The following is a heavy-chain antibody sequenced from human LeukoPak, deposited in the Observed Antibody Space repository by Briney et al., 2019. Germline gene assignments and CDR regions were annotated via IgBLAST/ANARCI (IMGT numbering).Heavy chain of an antibody. V-gene: IGHV4-30-4*01. J-gene: IGHJ4*02. CDR2: IYYSGST. CDR3: AGEVRRDGSGKPTRRFDY. Sequence: SETLSLTWTISGGSISSGDYCWSWIRQPPGKGPEWMGYIYYSGSTYYNPSLKSRVTISADTSKNQFSLKLSSVTAADTAEYYCAGEVRRDGSGKPTRRFDYWGQGTLVTVSS. D-gene: IGHD3-10*01. CDR1: GGSISSGDYC.